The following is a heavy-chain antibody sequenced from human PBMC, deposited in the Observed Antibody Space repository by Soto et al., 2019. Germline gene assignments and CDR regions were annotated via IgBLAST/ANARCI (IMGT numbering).Heavy chain of an antibody. J-gene: IGHJ2*01. V-gene: IGHV3-9*01. CDR1: GFTFDDYA. CDR2: ISWNSGSI. Sequence: GGSLRLSCAASGFTFDDYAMHWVRQAPGKGLEWVSGISWNSGSIGYADSVKGRFTISRDNAKNSLFLQMNSLRAEDTALYYCAKGQYYDFWSGYSYWYFDLWGRGTLVTVS. D-gene: IGHD3-3*01. CDR3: AKGQYYDFWSGYSYWYFDL.